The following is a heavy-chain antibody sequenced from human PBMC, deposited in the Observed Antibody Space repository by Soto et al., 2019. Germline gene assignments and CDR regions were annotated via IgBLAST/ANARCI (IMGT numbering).Heavy chain of an antibody. CDR2: IYYSGST. CDR3: ARMMGYCTNGVCYRQSVFDY. Sequence: SETLSLTCTVSGGSISSYYWSWIRQPPGKGLEWIGYIYYSGSTNYNPSLKSRVTISVDTSKNQFSLKLSSVTAADTAGYSCARMMGYCTNGVCYRQSVFDYWGQGTLVTVSS. D-gene: IGHD2-8*01. J-gene: IGHJ4*02. CDR1: GGSISSYY. V-gene: IGHV4-59*01.